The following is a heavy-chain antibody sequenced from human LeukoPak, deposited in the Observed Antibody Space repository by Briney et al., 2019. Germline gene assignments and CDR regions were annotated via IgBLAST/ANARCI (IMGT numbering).Heavy chain of an antibody. D-gene: IGHD2-8*01. V-gene: IGHV3-30-3*01. CDR2: ISYDGSNK. CDR3: ARDHLVLMVYANGFDY. Sequence: PGRSLRLSCAASGFTFSSYAMHWVRQAPGKGLEWVAVISYDGSNKYYADSVKGRFTISRDNSKNTLYLQMNSLRAEDTAVYYCARDHLVLMVYANGFDYWGQGTLVTVSS. J-gene: IGHJ4*02. CDR1: GFTFSSYA.